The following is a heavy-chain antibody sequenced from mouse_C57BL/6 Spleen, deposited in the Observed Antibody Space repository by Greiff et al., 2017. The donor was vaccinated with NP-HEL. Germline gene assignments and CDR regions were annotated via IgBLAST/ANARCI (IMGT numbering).Heavy chain of an antibody. CDR2: INPYNGGT. V-gene: IGHV1-19*01. CDR3: ARRAGTGGFDY. J-gene: IGHJ2*01. CDR1: GYTFTDYY. Sequence: QLHQSGPVLVKPGASVKMSCKASGYTFTDYYMNWVKQSHGKSLEWIGVINPYNGGTSYNQKFKGKATLTVDKSSSTAYMELNSLTSEDSAVYYCARRAGTGGFDYWGQGTTLTVSS. D-gene: IGHD3-3*01.